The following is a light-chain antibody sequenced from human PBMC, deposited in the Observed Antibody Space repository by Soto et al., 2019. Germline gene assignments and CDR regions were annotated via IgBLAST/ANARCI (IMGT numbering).Light chain of an antibody. V-gene: IGKV1-5*01. CDR2: DAS. CDR1: QSISSW. J-gene: IGKJ1*01. CDR3: QQYNSYSPWT. Sequence: DIQMTQSPSTLSASVGDRVTITCRASQSISSWLAWYQQKPGKAPKLLIYDASRLESGVPSRFSGSGSGTEFTLTISSLQPDDFATYYCQQYNSYSPWTLGQGTKVEIK.